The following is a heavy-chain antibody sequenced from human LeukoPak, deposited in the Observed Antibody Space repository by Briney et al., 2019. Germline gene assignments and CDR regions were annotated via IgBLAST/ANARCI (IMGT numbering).Heavy chain of an antibody. D-gene: IGHD6-19*01. CDR2: ISSTGNTI. V-gene: IGHV3-48*03. Sequence: QPGGSLRLSCAACGFTFRSYEMSCVRQAPRKGLEWVSSISSTGNTIYYADSVKARFTISRDNAKNSQYLQMSSLKTEDTAVYYCARDRIAVAGTLWGQGTLVSVSS. J-gene: IGHJ4*02. CDR1: GFTFRSYE. CDR3: ARDRIAVAGTL.